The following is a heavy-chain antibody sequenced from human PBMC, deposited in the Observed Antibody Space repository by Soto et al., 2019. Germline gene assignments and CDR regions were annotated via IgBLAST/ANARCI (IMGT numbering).Heavy chain of an antibody. D-gene: IGHD3-10*01. V-gene: IGHV3-33*01. J-gene: IGHJ6*04. CDR2: IWHDGSNK. Sequence: VQLVESGGGVVQPGWSLKLSCEASRLTFSSYGMHWIRQAPGKGLEWVAVIWHDGSNKDYTESVKGRFTISRDNSKNTLYLQMNSLRAEDTAVYYCARSQGRFYGSGSYQGLDVWGKGTTVTVSS. CDR3: ARSQGRFYGSGSYQGLDV. CDR1: RLTFSSYG.